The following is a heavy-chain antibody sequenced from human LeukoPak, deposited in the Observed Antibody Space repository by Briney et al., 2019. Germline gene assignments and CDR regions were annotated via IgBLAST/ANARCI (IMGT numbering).Heavy chain of an antibody. J-gene: IGHJ4*02. D-gene: IGHD3-10*01. CDR1: GSTFTHYT. CDR3: ARASPASYYYFDY. Sequence: GGSLRLSCAGSGSTFTHYTLNWVRQVPGKGLEWVSYISSGGGTVYYADALKGRITISRDDAKNSLFLQMNSLRAEDTAVYYCARASPASYYYFDYWGQGTLVTVSS. V-gene: IGHV3-48*03. CDR2: ISSGGGTV.